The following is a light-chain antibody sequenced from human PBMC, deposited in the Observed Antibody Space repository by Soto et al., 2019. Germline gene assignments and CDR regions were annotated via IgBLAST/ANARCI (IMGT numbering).Light chain of an antibody. CDR2: GNS. V-gene: IGLV1-40*01. CDR3: QSYDSSLSAVV. Sequence: QSVLTQPPSVSGAPGQRVTISCTGSSSNIGAGYDVHWYQQLPGTVPKVLIYGNSNRPSGVPDRFSGSKSGTSASLAITGLQAEDEADYYCQSYDSSLSAVVFGGGTKLTAL. CDR1: SSNIGAGYD. J-gene: IGLJ2*01.